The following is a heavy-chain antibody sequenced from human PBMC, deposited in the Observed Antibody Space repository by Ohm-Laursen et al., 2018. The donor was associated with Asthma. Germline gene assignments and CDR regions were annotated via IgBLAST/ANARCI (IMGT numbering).Heavy chain of an antibody. Sequence: SLRLSCAASGFTFSSYGMHWVRQAPGKGLEWVAVISYDGSNKYYADSVKGRFTISRDNSKNTLYLQMNSLRAEDTAVYYCAKSIAARPDYYYYYGMDVWGQGTTVTVSS. CDR3: AKSIAARPDYYYYYGMDV. D-gene: IGHD6-6*01. CDR2: ISYDGSNK. J-gene: IGHJ6*02. CDR1: GFTFSSYG. V-gene: IGHV3-30*18.